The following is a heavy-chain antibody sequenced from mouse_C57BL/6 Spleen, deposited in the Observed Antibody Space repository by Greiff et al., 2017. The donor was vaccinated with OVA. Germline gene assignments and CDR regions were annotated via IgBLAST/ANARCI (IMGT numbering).Heavy chain of an antibody. Sequence: QVPLQPPGAELVQPGASVSLSCKASGYTFTSYWMHWVKQRPGQGLEWIGMIHPNSGSTNYNEKFKGKATLTVDTSSSTAYMQLSSLTSEDSAVYYCARRGITTAQFAYWGQGTLVTVSA. CDR1: GYTFTSYW. J-gene: IGHJ3*01. CDR3: ARRGITTAQFAY. D-gene: IGHD1-2*01. CDR2: IHPNSGST. V-gene: IGHV1-64*01.